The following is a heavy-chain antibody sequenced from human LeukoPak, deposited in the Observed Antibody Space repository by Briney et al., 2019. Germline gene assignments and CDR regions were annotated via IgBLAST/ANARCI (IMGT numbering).Heavy chain of an antibody. CDR2: IYDSGST. V-gene: IGHV4-59*01. CDR3: ARGITDSIWYLDY. Sequence: SETLSLTCTVSGGHISTYYWSWIRQAPGKGLEWIGYIYDSGSTKYNPSLKSRVTISVDTSKNQFSLKLSSVTAADTAVYFCARGITDSIWYLDYWGQGTLVTVSS. D-gene: IGHD3-22*01. CDR1: GGHISTYY. J-gene: IGHJ4*02.